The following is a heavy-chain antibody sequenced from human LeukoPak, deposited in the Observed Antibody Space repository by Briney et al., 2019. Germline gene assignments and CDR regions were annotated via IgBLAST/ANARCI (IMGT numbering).Heavy chain of an antibody. J-gene: IGHJ5*02. Sequence: SETLSLTCSVSGGSINPYYWTWIRQPPGKGLEWIGYIYYSGSTTYNPSLKSRVTISVDTSNNQFSLKLNSVTAADTAVYYCARRGVAAIFDPWGQGTLVTVSS. CDR1: GGSINPYY. CDR3: ARRGVAAIFDP. V-gene: IGHV4-59*08. D-gene: IGHD6-6*01. CDR2: IYYSGST.